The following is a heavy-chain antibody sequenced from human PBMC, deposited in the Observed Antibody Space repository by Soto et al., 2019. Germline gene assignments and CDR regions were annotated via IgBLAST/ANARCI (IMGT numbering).Heavy chain of an antibody. Sequence: ASVKVSCKASGYTFSTYALHWVRQAPGQGLEWMGWINGGNGHTRYSQKPKDRVTISRDTPASTAYMELSGLRSEDTAVYYCARGKGMEENYYYYGMDVWGQGTTVTVSS. J-gene: IGHJ6*02. CDR1: GYTFSTYA. V-gene: IGHV1-3*01. CDR2: INGGNGHT. D-gene: IGHD1-1*01. CDR3: ARGKGMEENYYYYGMDV.